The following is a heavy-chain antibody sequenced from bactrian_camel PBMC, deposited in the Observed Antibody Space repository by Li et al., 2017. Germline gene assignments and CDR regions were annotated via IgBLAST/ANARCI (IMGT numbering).Heavy chain of an antibody. CDR1: GYSDGSRC. CDR3: TNHNSEFED. J-gene: IGHJ4*01. V-gene: IGHV3S60*01. D-gene: IGHD4*01. CDR2: ISWSGVAS. Sequence: HVQLVESGGGLVQPGGSLRLSCAASGYSDGSRCMAWFRQAPGKEREGISRISWSGVASVYADSVEGRFAISRDNTKNTVCLQLKSLRSVDMAMYYCTNHNSEFEDWGQGTQVTVS.